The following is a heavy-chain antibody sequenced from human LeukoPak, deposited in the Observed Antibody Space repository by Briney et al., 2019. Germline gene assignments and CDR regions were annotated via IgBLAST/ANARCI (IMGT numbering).Heavy chain of an antibody. CDR2: LNQDGSEE. J-gene: IGHJ4*02. V-gene: IGHV3-7*03. Sequence: GGSLRLSCAASRFTFSNFWMSWVRQAPGKGLEWVANLNQDGSEEYYVDSVKGRFTISRDNTKNTLYLQVSSLRAEDTALYYCAKGPVSGYNTQFFDYWGQGILVTVSS. CDR3: AKGPVSGYNTQFFDY. CDR1: RFTFSNFW. D-gene: IGHD3-3*01.